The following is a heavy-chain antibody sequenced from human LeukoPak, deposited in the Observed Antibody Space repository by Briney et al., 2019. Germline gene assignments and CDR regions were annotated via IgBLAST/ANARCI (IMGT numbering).Heavy chain of an antibody. J-gene: IGHJ3*02. V-gene: IGHV3-20*04. CDR3: ARRFYDSSGYYPGAFDI. CDR2: INWNGGGT. D-gene: IGHD3-22*01. Sequence: GGSLRLSCAASGFTFDDYVMSWVRQAPGKGLEWVSGINWNGGGTSYADSVKGRFTISRDNAKNSLYLQMNSLRAEDTAVYYCARRFYDSSGYYPGAFDIWGQGTMVTVSS. CDR1: GFTFDDYV.